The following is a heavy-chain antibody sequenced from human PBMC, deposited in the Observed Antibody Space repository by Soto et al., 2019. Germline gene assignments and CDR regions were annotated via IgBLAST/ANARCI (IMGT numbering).Heavy chain of an antibody. J-gene: IGHJ6*02. Sequence: PGESLKISCKGSGYSFTSYWISWVRQMPGKGLEWMGRIDPSDSYTNYSPSFQGHVTISADKSISTAYLQWSSLKASDTAMYYFARQGLYSSGWYYYYGMDVWGQGTTVTVSS. V-gene: IGHV5-10-1*01. CDR2: IDPSDSYT. CDR1: GYSFTSYW. CDR3: ARQGLYSSGWYYYYGMDV. D-gene: IGHD6-19*01.